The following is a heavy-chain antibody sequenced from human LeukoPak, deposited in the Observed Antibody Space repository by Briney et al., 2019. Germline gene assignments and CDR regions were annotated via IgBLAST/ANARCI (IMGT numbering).Heavy chain of an antibody. CDR3: ATDAGSVTIFGVVIN. CDR1: GYTLTELS. Sequence: ASVKVSCKVYGYTLTELSMHWVRQAPGKGLEWMGGFDPEDGETIYAQKFQGRVTMTEDTSTDTAYMELSSLRSEDTAVYYCATDAGSVTIFGVVINWGQGTLVTVSS. D-gene: IGHD3-3*01. V-gene: IGHV1-24*01. CDR2: FDPEDGET. J-gene: IGHJ4*02.